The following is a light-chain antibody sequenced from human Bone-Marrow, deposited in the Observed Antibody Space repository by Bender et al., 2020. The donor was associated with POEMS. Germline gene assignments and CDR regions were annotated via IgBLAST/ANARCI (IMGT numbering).Light chain of an antibody. CDR3: SSYAGGGSWV. CDR1: SSDVGIYNL. V-gene: IGLV2-23*02. J-gene: IGLJ3*02. CDR2: DVT. Sequence: QSALTKPASVSGSPGQSITISCTGTSSDVGIYNLVSWFQQHPGKAPKLIIHDVTKRPSGISYRFSGSNSGDTASLTISGLQPEDEADYYCSSYAGGGSWVFGGGTKLTVL.